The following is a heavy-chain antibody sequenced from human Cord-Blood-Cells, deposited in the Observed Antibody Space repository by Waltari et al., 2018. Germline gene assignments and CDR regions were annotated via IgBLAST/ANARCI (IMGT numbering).Heavy chain of an antibody. V-gene: IGHV4-34*01. CDR2: INHSGST. Sequence: SWIRQPPGKGLEWIGEINHSGSTNYNPSLKSRVTISVDTSKNQFSLKLSSVTAADTAVYYCASNRLYYYYGMDVWGQGTTVTVSS. D-gene: IGHD6-25*01. CDR3: ASNRLYYYYGMDV. J-gene: IGHJ6*02.